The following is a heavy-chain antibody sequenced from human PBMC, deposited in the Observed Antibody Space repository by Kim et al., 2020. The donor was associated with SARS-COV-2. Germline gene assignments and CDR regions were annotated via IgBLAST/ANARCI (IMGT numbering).Heavy chain of an antibody. CDR2: ISAYNGNT. V-gene: IGHV1-18*01. CDR3: ARVRRGWGAVPDYGDYERSDYGMDV. Sequence: ASVKVSCKASGYTFTSYGISWVRQAPGQGLEWMGWISAYNGNTNYAQKLQGRVTMTTDTSTSTAYMELRSLRSDDTAVYYCARVRRGWGAVPDYGDYERSDYGMDVWGQGTTVTVSS. D-gene: IGHD4-17*01. J-gene: IGHJ6*02. CDR1: GYTFTSYG.